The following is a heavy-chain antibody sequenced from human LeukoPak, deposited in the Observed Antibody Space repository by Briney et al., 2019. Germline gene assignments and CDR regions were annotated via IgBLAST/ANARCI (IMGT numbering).Heavy chain of an antibody. CDR1: GFTFSSYA. CDR3: AHYSSGWFGRFDY. CDR2: ISGSGGST. J-gene: IGHJ4*02. Sequence: PGGSLRLPCAASGFTFSSYAMSWVRQAPGKGLEWVSAISGSGGSTYYADSVKGRFTISRDNSKNTLYLQMNSLRAEDTAVYYCAHYSSGWFGRFDYWGQGTLVTVSS. V-gene: IGHV3-23*01. D-gene: IGHD6-19*01.